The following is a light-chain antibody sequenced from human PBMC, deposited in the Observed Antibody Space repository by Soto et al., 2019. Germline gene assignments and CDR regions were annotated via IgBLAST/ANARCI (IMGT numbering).Light chain of an antibody. V-gene: IGKV1-9*01. Sequence: DIQLTQSPSFLSASVGDRVPVTCRASQDISNYLAWYQQKPGEGPKLLIYAASTLQSGVPSRFSGSGSGTEFTLTISSLQPEDFATYYCQQLISYPITFGQGTRLEIK. J-gene: IGKJ5*01. CDR1: QDISNY. CDR3: QQLISYPIT. CDR2: AAS.